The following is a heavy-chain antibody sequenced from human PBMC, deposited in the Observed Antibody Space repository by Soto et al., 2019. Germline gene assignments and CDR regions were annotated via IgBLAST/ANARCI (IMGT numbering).Heavy chain of an antibody. J-gene: IGHJ6*02. V-gene: IGHV4-59*01. CDR3: ARDRRDYYYYGMDV. CDR2: IYYSGST. Sequence: SETLSLTCTVSGGSISSYYWSWIRQPPGKGLEWIGYIYYSGSTNYNPSLKSRVTISVDTSKNQFSLKLSSVTAADTAVYYCARDRRDYYYYGMDVWGQGTTVTVSS. CDR1: GGSISSYY.